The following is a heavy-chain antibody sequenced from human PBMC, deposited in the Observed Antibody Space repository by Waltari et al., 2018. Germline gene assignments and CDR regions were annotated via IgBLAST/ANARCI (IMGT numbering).Heavy chain of an antibody. CDR2: VYYSGAA. CDR1: GGSIRTSRYY. CDR3: GRYSTYPDVCLDP. Sequence: QLQLQESGPGLVQPSETLSLTCTVSGGSIRTSRYYWGWIRQPPGKGLEWIGSVYYSGAAYYSPSLKSRVTILVDTSKNQFSLTLSSVTVADTAVYYCGRYSTYPDVCLDPWGQGTLVTVSP. D-gene: IGHD3-16*02. J-gene: IGHJ5*02. V-gene: IGHV4-39*07.